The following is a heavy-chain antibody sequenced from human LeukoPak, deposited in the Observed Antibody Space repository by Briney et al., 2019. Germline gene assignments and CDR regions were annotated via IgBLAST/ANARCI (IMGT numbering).Heavy chain of an antibody. CDR3: ARERIAARRAFDY. D-gene: IGHD6-6*01. J-gene: IGHJ4*02. V-gene: IGHV3-30*04. Sequence: GGSLRLSCAASGFTFGSYAMHWVRQAPGKGLEWVAVISYDGSNKYYADSVKGRFTISRDNSKNTLYLQMNSLRAEDTAVYYCARERIAARRAFDYWGQGTLVTVSS. CDR2: ISYDGSNK. CDR1: GFTFGSYA.